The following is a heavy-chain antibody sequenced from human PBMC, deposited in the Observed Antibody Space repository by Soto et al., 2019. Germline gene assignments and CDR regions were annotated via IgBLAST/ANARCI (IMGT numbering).Heavy chain of an antibody. D-gene: IGHD6-13*01. Sequence: QVQLVQSGAEVRKPGSSVKVSCHSSGDSFNDYPVTWVRQAPGQGLEWMGGTIPVSGTTNYAQEFQGRVTITADVSTSTVYMDLSSLKYEDTAWYYCASSYGVSWYGDFWGQGTLVTVSS. CDR1: GDSFNDYP. CDR3: ASSYGVSWYGDF. CDR2: TIPVSGTT. V-gene: IGHV1-69*01. J-gene: IGHJ4*02.